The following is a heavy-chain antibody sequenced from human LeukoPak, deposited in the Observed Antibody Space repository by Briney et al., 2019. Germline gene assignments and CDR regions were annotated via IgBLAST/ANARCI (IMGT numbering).Heavy chain of an antibody. Sequence: GSLRLSCAASGFTFSTYWIHWVRHAPGKGLVWVSHINGDGSSTSYADSVKGRFTISRDNAMNTVFLQMNSLRAEDTAVYYCARDARYSFQLWGQGTLVTVSS. CDR1: GFTFSTYW. CDR3: ARDARYSFQL. CDR2: INGDGSST. J-gene: IGHJ1*01. V-gene: IGHV3-74*01. D-gene: IGHD4-11*01.